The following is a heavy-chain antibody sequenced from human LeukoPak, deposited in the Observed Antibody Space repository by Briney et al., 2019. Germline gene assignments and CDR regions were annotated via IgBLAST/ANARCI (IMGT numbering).Heavy chain of an antibody. D-gene: IGHD5-24*01. CDR1: GYSISSGYY. Sequence: SETLSLTCAVSGYSISSGYYWGWIRQPPGKGLEWIGSIYHSGSTYYNPSLKSRVTISVDTSKNQFSLKLSSVTAADTAVYYCARRGDGYKTYYFDYWGQGTLVTVSS. V-gene: IGHV4-38-2*01. CDR2: IYHSGST. J-gene: IGHJ4*02. CDR3: ARRGDGYKTYYFDY.